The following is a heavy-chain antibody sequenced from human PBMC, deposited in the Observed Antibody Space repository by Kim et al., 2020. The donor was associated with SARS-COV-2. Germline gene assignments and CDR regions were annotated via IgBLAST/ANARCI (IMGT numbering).Heavy chain of an antibody. V-gene: IGHV1-24*01. D-gene: IGHD6-13*01. CDR1: GYTLTELS. Sequence: ASVKVSCKVSGYTLTELSMHWVRQAPGKGLEWMGGFDPEDGETIYAQKFQGRVTMTEDTSTDTAYMELSSLRSEDTAVYYCATAPAAAGTVGDPIEYYYGMDVWGQGTTVTVSS. CDR2: FDPEDGET. CDR3: ATAPAAAGTVGDPIEYYYGMDV. J-gene: IGHJ6*02.